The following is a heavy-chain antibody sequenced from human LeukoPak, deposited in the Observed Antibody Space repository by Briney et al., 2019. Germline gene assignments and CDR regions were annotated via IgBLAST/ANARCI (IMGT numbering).Heavy chain of an antibody. J-gene: IGHJ5*02. D-gene: IGHD1-26*01. CDR2: ISGRGVST. CDR1: GFTFSNYA. CDR3: ARDLRWAVASNSYGWFDP. Sequence: GGSLRLSCAASGFTFSNYAMSWVRQAPGKGLEWVSSISGRGVSTYYADSVKGRFTISRDSSKNTLSLQMNNLRAEDTAVYSRARDLRWAVASNSYGWFDPWGRGTLVTVSS. V-gene: IGHV3-23*01.